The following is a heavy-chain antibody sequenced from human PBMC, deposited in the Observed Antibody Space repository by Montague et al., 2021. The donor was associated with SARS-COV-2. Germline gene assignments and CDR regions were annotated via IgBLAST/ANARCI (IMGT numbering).Heavy chain of an antibody. CDR1: GGSISNFY. Sequence: SETLSLTCTVSGGSISNFYWTWIRSPPGKGLDWIGSISYTGSTNYNPSLKSRVAISVDTSKNLFSLKLTSVTAADTASYYCARINPTGVDFWGQGTLVTVSS. J-gene: IGHJ4*02. V-gene: IGHV4-59*12. CDR2: ISYTGST. CDR3: ARINPTGVDF. D-gene: IGHD1-14*01.